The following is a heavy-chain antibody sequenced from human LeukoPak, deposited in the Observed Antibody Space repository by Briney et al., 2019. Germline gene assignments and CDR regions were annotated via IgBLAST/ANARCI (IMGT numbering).Heavy chain of an antibody. V-gene: IGHV3-9*01. D-gene: IGHD4-17*01. CDR2: ISWNSGSI. Sequence: PGGSLRLSCAASGFTFNIYSMNWVRQAPGKGLEWVSGISWNSGSIGYADSVKGRFTISRDNAKNSLYLQMNSLRAEDTALYYCAKGLYGDYVENAFDIWGQGTMVTVSS. CDR3: AKGLYGDYVENAFDI. J-gene: IGHJ3*02. CDR1: GFTFNIYS.